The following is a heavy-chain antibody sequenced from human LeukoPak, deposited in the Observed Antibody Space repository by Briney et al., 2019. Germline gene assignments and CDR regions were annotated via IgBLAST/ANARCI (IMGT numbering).Heavy chain of an antibody. CDR2: ISSSSSYI. CDR1: GFTFSSYS. V-gene: IGHV3-21*01. Sequence: GGSLRLSCAASGFTFSSYSMNWVRQAPGKGLEWVSSISSSSSYIYYADPVKGRFTISRDNAKNSLYLQMNSLRAEDTAVYYCARDLGKEGVWFDPWGQGTLVTVSS. D-gene: IGHD1-1*01. CDR3: ARDLGKEGVWFDP. J-gene: IGHJ5*02.